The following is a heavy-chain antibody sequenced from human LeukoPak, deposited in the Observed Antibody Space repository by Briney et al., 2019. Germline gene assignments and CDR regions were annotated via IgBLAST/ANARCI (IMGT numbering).Heavy chain of an antibody. J-gene: IGHJ6*03. V-gene: IGHV1-46*01. CDR2: INPSGGST. CDR3: ARVAADYYYYYMDV. CDR1: GYTFTSYY. Sequence: ASVKVSCKASGYTFTSYYMHGVRQAPGQGHEGMGIINPSGGSTSYAQKFQGRVTMTRDMSTSTVYMELSSLRSEDTAVYYCARVAADYYYYYMDVWGKGTTVTVSS. D-gene: IGHD2-15*01.